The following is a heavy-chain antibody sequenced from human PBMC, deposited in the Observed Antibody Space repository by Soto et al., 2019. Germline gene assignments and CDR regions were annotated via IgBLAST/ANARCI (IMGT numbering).Heavy chain of an antibody. V-gene: IGHV3-66*01. CDR1: GFTVSSNY. Sequence: GGSLRLSCAASGFTVSSNYMSWVRQAPGKGLEWVSVIYSGGSTYYADSVKGRFTISRDNSKNTLYLQMNSLRAEDTAVYYCARDGPMVRGEPGYWGQGTLVTVSS. CDR2: IYSGGST. J-gene: IGHJ4*02. D-gene: IGHD3-10*01. CDR3: ARDGPMVRGEPGY.